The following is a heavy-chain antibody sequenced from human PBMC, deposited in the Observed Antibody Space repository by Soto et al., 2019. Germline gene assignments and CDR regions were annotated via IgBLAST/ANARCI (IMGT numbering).Heavy chain of an antibody. D-gene: IGHD4-17*01. Sequence: VQLMQSGAEMKQPGSSVKVSCKASGGTFSSHSINWVRQAPGQGLEWMGGIITLFGTANDAQNFQGRVTITADQSTSAAYMELTSRRSDDPAVYYWASKVGNGDFSAALLDWGQGPLVTVSS. CDR2: IITLFGTA. CDR1: GGTFSSHS. CDR3: ASKVGNGDFSAALLD. V-gene: IGHV1-69*01. J-gene: IGHJ4*02.